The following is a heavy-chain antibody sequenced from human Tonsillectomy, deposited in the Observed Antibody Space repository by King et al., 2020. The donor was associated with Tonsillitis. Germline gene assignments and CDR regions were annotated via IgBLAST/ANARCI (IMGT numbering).Heavy chain of an antibody. D-gene: IGHD5-12*01. CDR1: GFTFSSYG. Sequence: VQLVESGGGVVQPGRSLRLSCAASGFTFSSYGMHWVRQAPGKGLEWVAVISYDGSNKYYADSVKGRFTISRDNSKNTLYLQMNSLRAEDTAVYYCARGISGYDRYDYWGQGTLVTVSS. V-gene: IGHV3-33*05. CDR3: ARGISGYDRYDY. J-gene: IGHJ4*02. CDR2: ISYDGSNK.